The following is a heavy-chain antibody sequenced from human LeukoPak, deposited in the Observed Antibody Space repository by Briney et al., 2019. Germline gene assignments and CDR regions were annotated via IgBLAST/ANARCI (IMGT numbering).Heavy chain of an antibody. V-gene: IGHV3-66*01. CDR3: AKYLVVEETFDY. CDR2: IYSGGST. J-gene: IGHJ4*02. Sequence: GGSLRLSCAASGFTVSSNYMSWVRQAPGKGLEWVSVIYSGGSTYYADSVKGRFTISRDNSKNTLYLQMNSLRAEDTAVYYCAKYLVVEETFDYWGQGTLVTVSS. D-gene: IGHD2-15*01. CDR1: GFTVSSNY.